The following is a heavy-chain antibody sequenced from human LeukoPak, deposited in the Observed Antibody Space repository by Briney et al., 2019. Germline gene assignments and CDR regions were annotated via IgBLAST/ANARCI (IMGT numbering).Heavy chain of an antibody. CDR1: GFIFSNYW. J-gene: IGHJ5*02. CDR2: IGDSGGFT. D-gene: IGHD6-19*01. Sequence: HSGGSLRLSCEGSGFIFSNYWMSWVRQAPGKGLEWVSGIGDSGGFTYYADSVKGRFTISRENAKNSLYLQMNSLRAGDTAVYYCAGAVAGAGWFDPWGQGALVSVSS. V-gene: IGHV3-23*01. CDR3: AGAVAGAGWFDP.